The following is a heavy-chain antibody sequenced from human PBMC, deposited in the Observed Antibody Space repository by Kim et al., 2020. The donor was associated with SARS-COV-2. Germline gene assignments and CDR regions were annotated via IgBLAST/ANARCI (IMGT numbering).Heavy chain of an antibody. CDR2: INHSGST. CDR1: GGSFSGYY. V-gene: IGHV4-34*01. Sequence: SETLSLTCAVYGGSFSGYYLSWIRQPPGKGLEWIGEINHSGSTNYNPSLKSRVTISVDTSKNQFSLKLSSVTAADTAVYYCARAASVVNLYNWFDPWGQGTLVTVSS. D-gene: IGHD3-22*01. CDR3: ARAASVVNLYNWFDP. J-gene: IGHJ5*02.